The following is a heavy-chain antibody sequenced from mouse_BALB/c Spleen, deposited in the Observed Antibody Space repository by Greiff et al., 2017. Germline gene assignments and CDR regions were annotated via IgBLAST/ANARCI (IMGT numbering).Heavy chain of an antibody. CDR1: GYTFTSYW. D-gene: IGHD2-4*01. CDR2: IAPGSGST. Sequence: DLVKPGASVKLSCKASGYTFTSYWINWIKQRPGQGLEWIGRIAPGSGSTYYNEMFKGKATLTVDTSSSTAYIQLSSLSSEDSAVYFCANDYDYDEGFDDWGQGTTLTVSS. V-gene: IGHV1S41*01. CDR3: ANDYDYDEGFDD. J-gene: IGHJ2*01.